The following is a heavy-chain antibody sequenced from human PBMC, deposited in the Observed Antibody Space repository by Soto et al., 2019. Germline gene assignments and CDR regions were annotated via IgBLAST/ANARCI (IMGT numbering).Heavy chain of an antibody. CDR1: GGSISSGDYY. CDR2: IYYSGST. CDR3: PSATPYDGDVVS. J-gene: IGHJ4*02. V-gene: IGHV4-30-4*01. D-gene: IGHD4-17*01. Sequence: QVQLQESGPGLVQPSQTLSLICTVSGGSISSGDYYWSWIRQPPGEGLGWIGYIYYSGSTHYNPSLKSRVTLSVDTSMTPFSLKLSSVTAADTAVYYCPSATPYDGDVVSWGQGTLVTVSS.